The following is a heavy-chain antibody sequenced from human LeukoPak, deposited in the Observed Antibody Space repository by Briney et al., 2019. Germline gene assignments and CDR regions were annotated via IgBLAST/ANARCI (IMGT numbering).Heavy chain of an antibody. D-gene: IGHD1-26*01. CDR1: GYTFSRYY. Sequence: ASVKVSCKASGYTFSRYYMHGVRQAPGQGREWVGLINPSATITSYAKKFQGRVNIPKDTSTSTVYMELSSLRFDDTAVYYCAREVGATDYWGQGTLVTVSS. CDR3: AREVGATDY. CDR2: INPSATIT. V-gene: IGHV1-46*01. J-gene: IGHJ4*02.